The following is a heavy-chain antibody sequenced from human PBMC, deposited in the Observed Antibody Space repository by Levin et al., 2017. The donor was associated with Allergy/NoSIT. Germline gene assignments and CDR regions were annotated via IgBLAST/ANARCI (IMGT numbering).Heavy chain of an antibody. CDR1: GGSISDDSYY. CDR2: IYYDGSA. V-gene: IGHV4-39*07. Sequence: ASETLSLTCTVSGGSISDDSYYWAWVRQPPGKGLEWVGSIYYDGSAYYNPSLKTRFTISVDTSKNQFSLRVNSVTAADTAVYYCAGEPNSPYYYHYGLDVWGPGTTITVSS. J-gene: IGHJ6*02. D-gene: IGHD2/OR15-2a*01. CDR3: AGEPNSPYYYHYGLDV.